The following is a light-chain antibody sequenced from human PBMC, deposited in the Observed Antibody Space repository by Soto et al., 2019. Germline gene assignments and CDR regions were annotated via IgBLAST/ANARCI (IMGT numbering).Light chain of an antibody. CDR1: QSISSW. CDR2: KAS. V-gene: IGKV1-5*03. J-gene: IGKJ3*01. CDR3: QHYNSWPL. Sequence: DIQMTQSPSTLSASVGDRVTITCRASQSISSWLAWYQQKPGKAPNLLIYKASSLESGVPSRFSGSGSGTEFTLTISSLQPDDFATYYCQHYNSWPLFGPGTKVEI.